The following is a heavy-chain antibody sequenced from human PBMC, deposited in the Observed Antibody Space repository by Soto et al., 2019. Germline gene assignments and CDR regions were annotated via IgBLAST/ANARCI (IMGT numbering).Heavy chain of an antibody. D-gene: IGHD6-6*01. V-gene: IGHV3-33*01. CDR1: GFTFSSYG. CDR3: ARDLAEYSSSEGGDY. Sequence: GGSLRLSCAASGFTFSSYGMHWVRQAPGKGLEWVAVIWYDGSNKYYADSVKGRFTISRDNSKNTLYLQMNSLRAEDTAVYYCARDLAEYSSSEGGDYWGQGTLVTVSS. J-gene: IGHJ4*02. CDR2: IWYDGSNK.